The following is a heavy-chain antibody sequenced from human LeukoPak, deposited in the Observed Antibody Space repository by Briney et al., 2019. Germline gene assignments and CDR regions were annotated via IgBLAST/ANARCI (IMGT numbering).Heavy chain of an antibody. CDR2: INSDGSST. Sequence: GGSLRLSCAASGFTFSSYWMHWVRQAPGKGLVWVSSINSDGSSTSYADSVKGRFTISRDNAKNTLYLQMNSLRAEDTAVYYCARRGSVAVAGTGHYYYYGMDVWGQGTTVTVSS. V-gene: IGHV3-74*01. CDR3: ARRGSVAVAGTGHYYYYGMDV. J-gene: IGHJ6*02. CDR1: GFTFSSYW. D-gene: IGHD6-19*01.